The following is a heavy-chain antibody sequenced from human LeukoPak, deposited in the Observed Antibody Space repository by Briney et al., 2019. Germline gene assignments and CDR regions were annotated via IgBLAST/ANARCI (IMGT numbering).Heavy chain of an antibody. D-gene: IGHD6-19*01. Sequence: PGRSLRLSCAASGFLVSSYSMHWVRQAPGKGLEFVSAISKNGENTYYANSVKGRFTISRDISKNTLYLQMGSLRPDDMAVYYCARVDSGSACASWGQGILVTVSS. J-gene: IGHJ1*01. V-gene: IGHV3-64*01. CDR3: ARVDSGSACAS. CDR2: ISKNGENT. CDR1: GFLVSSYS.